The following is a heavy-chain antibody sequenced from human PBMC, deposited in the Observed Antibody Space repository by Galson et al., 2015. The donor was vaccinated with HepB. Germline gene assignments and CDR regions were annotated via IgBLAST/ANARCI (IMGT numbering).Heavy chain of an antibody. D-gene: IGHD4/OR15-4a*01. CDR2: ISNDGTNQ. CDR3: ARGIPRTTDYISKHYYYGMDV. J-gene: IGHJ6*02. Sequence: SLRLSCAASGFTFSNYAMHWVRQAPGKGLEWVAVISNDGTNQFYGDSVQGRFTISRDTSRNTLYLQMNSLKSGDTAVYYCARGIPRTTDYISKHYYYGMDVWGQGPRSPSP. CDR1: GFTFSNYA. V-gene: IGHV3-30*04.